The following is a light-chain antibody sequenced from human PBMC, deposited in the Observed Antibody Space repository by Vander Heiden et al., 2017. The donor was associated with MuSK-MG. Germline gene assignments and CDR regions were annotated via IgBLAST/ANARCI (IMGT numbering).Light chain of an antibody. CDR2: DAS. Sequence: EIVLTQSPATLSLSPGERATLSCRASQSVSSYLAWYQQKPGQAPRLLIYDASNRDTGHPGRFSGSRYRIYLTRTIGSRETVDLAIYYCQLRSTWPPHTFGQGTKLEIK. CDR3: QLRSTWPPHT. J-gene: IGKJ2*01. V-gene: IGKV3-11*01. CDR1: QSVSSY.